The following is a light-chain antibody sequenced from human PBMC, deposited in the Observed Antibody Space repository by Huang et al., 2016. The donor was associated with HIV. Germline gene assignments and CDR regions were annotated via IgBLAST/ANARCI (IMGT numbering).Light chain of an antibody. CDR1: QTINSY. Sequence: DIQMTQSPSSLSASVGDRVTITCRASQTINSYLNWYQQRPGKAPKLLIYPASSLQSGVPSMFSGSGSGTDFTLTISSLQPEDFATYYCQQSYRTPFTFGPGTKVDIK. CDR2: PAS. V-gene: IGKV1-39*01. J-gene: IGKJ3*01. CDR3: QQSYRTPFT.